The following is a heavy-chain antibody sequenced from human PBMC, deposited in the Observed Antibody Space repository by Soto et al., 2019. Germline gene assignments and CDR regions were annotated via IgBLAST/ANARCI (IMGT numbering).Heavy chain of an antibody. V-gene: IGHV1-69*01. Sequence: QVQLVQSGAEVKKPGSSVKVSCKASGGTFSSYAISWVRQAPGQGLEWMGGIIPIFGTANYAQKFQGRVTITADESTSTAYMELSSVRSEDTAVYYCARVRPASSKGSGRYYYFDYWGQGTLVAVSS. J-gene: IGHJ4*02. CDR3: ARVRPASSKGSGRYYYFDY. D-gene: IGHD3-10*01. CDR1: GGTFSSYA. CDR2: IIPIFGTA.